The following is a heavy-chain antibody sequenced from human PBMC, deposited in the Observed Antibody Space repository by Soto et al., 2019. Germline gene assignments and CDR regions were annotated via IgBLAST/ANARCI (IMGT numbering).Heavy chain of an antibody. CDR3: ATDLQTDYGDPHGRFDP. D-gene: IGHD4-17*01. CDR1: GYTLTELS. V-gene: IGHV1-24*01. CDR2: FDPEDGET. Sequence: GASVKVSCKVSGYTLTELSMHWVRQAPGKGLEWMGGFDPEDGETIYAQKFQGRVTMTEDTSTDTAYMELSSLRSEYTAVYYCATDLQTDYGDPHGRFDPWGQGTLGTVSS. J-gene: IGHJ5*02.